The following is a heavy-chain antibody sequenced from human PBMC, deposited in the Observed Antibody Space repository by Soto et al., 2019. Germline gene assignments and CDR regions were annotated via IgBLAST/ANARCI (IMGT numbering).Heavy chain of an antibody. CDR1: GFTFSSYG. J-gene: IGHJ3*02. CDR3: ARGYGDYVGGAVDI. V-gene: IGHV3-33*01. CDR2: IWYDGSNT. D-gene: IGHD4-17*01. Sequence: QVQLVESGGGVVQPGRSLRLSCAASGFTFSSYGMHWVRQAPGKGLEWVAVIWYDGSNTYYADSVKGRFTISRDNSKNPLYLQMNSLRAEDTAVYYCARGYGDYVGGAVDIWGQGTMVTVSS.